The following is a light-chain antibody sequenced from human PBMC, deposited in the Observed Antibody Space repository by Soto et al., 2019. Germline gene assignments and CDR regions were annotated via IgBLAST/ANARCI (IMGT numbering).Light chain of an antibody. CDR2: DAS. Sequence: DIQMTQSPSTLSASVGDRVTITCRASQSISSWLAWYQQKPGKAPKLLIYDASRLESGVPSRFSGRGSGTEFTLTSSSLQPDDFATYYGQQDNSYSTVGQGTKLEIK. CDR3: QQDNSYST. J-gene: IGKJ2*01. CDR1: QSISSW. V-gene: IGKV1-5*01.